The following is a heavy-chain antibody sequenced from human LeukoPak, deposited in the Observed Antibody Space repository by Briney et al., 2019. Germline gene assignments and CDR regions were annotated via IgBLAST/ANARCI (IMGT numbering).Heavy chain of an antibody. D-gene: IGHD3-22*01. CDR2: INHSGST. CDR3: ARGRTLSITMIVVVDYYFDY. J-gene: IGHJ4*02. V-gene: IGHV4-34*01. Sequence: SETLSLTCAVYGGSFSGYYWSWIRQPPGKGLEWIGEINHSGSTNYNPSLKSRVTISVDTSKNQFSLKLSSVTAADTAVYYCARGRTLSITMIVVVDYYFDYWGQGTLVTVSS. CDR1: GGSFSGYY.